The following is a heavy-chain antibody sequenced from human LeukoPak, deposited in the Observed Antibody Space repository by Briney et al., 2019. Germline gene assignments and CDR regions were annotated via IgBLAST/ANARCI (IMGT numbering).Heavy chain of an antibody. V-gene: IGHV3-72*01. CDR2: ARDKANSYTT. Sequence: GGSLGLSCAASGFTFSDHYMDWVRQAPGKGLEWVGRARDKANSYTTEYAASVKGRFTISRDDSKDSLYLQMNSLKTEDTAVYYCARTTRPISSGWNFDIWGQGTMVTVSS. CDR3: ARTTRPISSGWNFDI. J-gene: IGHJ3*02. D-gene: IGHD6-19*01. CDR1: GFTFSDHY.